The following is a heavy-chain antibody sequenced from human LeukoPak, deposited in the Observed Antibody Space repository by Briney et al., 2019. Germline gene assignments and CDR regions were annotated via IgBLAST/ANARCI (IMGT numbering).Heavy chain of an antibody. J-gene: IGHJ4*02. CDR2: ISSSSSYI. Sequence: GGSLRLSCAASGFTFSSYSMNWVSQARGKGLEWVSSISSSSSYIYYADSVKGRFTISRDNAKNSLYLQMNSLRAEDTAVYYCARDRGPSRITMVRGVIKGYFDYWGQGTLVTVSS. CDR3: ARDRGPSRITMVRGVIKGYFDY. CDR1: GFTFSSYS. V-gene: IGHV3-21*01. D-gene: IGHD3-10*01.